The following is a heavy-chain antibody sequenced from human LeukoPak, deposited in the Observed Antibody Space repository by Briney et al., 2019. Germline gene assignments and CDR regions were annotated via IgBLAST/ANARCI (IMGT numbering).Heavy chain of an antibody. Sequence: SDTLSLTCTVSGNSISTYYWSWIRQPPGKGLEWIGCICNSGGTNYNPSLKSRVTISVDTSKNQFSLNLSSVTAADTAVYYCAKTGRPNNSGWYRWFDPWGQGTLVTVSS. CDR3: AKTGRPNNSGWYRWFDP. D-gene: IGHD6-19*01. V-gene: IGHV4-4*09. J-gene: IGHJ5*02. CDR2: ICNSGGT. CDR1: GNSISTYY.